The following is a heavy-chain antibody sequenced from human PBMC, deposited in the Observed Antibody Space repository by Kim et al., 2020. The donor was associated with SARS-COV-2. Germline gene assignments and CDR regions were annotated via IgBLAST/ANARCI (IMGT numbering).Heavy chain of an antibody. CDR3: ARVVYGDRRGVGMDV. V-gene: IGHV3-72*01. Sequence: GGSLRLSCAASGFTFSHHYIDWVRQAPGKGLEWVGRARNKYNSFTIEYAASVKGRFIISRDDSKNSVYLQMNSLKTEDTAVYYCARVVYGDRRGVGMDVWGQGTTVTVSS. CDR2: ARNKYNSFTI. J-gene: IGHJ6*02. D-gene: IGHD4-17*01. CDR1: GFTFSHHY.